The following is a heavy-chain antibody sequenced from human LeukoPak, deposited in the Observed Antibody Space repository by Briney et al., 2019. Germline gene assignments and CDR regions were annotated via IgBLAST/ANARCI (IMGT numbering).Heavy chain of an antibody. J-gene: IGHJ3*02. Sequence: SETLSLTCTVSGGSVSSGSYYWSWIRQPPGKGLEWIGYIYHSGSTNYNPSLKSRVTISVDTSKNQFSLKLSSVTAADTAVYYCARDKDAFDIWGQGTMVTVSS. CDR3: ARDKDAFDI. CDR2: IYHSGST. CDR1: GGSVSSGSYY. V-gene: IGHV4-61*01.